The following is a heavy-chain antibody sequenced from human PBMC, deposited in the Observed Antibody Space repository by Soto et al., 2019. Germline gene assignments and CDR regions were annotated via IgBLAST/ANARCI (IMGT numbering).Heavy chain of an antibody. CDR2: IYYSGST. CDR3: ARDYYDSSGYYYDY. CDR1: GGSVSSGSYY. D-gene: IGHD3-22*01. Sequence: ETLSLTCTVSGGSVSSGSYYWSWIRQPPGKGLEWIGYIYYSGSTNYNPSLKSRVTISVDTSKNQFSLKLSSVTAADTAVYYCARDYYDSSGYYYDYWGQGTRVTVSS. J-gene: IGHJ4*02. V-gene: IGHV4-61*01.